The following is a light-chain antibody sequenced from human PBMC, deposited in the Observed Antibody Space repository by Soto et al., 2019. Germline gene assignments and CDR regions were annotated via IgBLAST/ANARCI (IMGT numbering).Light chain of an antibody. Sequence: QSALTQPASVSGSPGQSITISCTGTSSDVGAYNYVSWYQQHPGKAPKLIIYEVSNRPSGVSSRFSGSKSGNTASLTISGLQAEDEADYYCSSYASSSTLFGGGTKVTVL. J-gene: IGLJ2*01. CDR2: EVS. CDR1: SSDVGAYNY. CDR3: SSYASSSTL. V-gene: IGLV2-14*01.